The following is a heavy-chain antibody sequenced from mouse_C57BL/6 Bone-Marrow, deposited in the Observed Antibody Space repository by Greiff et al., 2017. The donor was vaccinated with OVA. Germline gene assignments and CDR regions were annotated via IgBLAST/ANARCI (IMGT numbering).Heavy chain of an antibody. CDR2: IDPSDSYT. V-gene: IGHV1-50*01. D-gene: IGHD6-2*01. CDR1: GYTFTSYW. J-gene: IGHJ4*01. Sequence: QVQLQQPGAELVKPGASVKLSCKASGYTFTSYWMQWVKQRPGQGLEWIGEIDPSDSYTNYNQKCKGKATLTVDTSSSTAYMQLSSLTSEDSAVYYCARESYYYAMDYWGQGTSVTVSS. CDR3: ARESYYYAMDY.